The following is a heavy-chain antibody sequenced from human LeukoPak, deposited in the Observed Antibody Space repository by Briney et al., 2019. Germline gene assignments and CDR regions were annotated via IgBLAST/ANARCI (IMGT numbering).Heavy chain of an antibody. D-gene: IGHD4-17*01. CDR2: IRSKAYGGTT. CDR3: TREWHYGYAFDI. CDR1: GFTFGDYA. Sequence: PGGSPRLSCTASGFTFGDYAMSWFRQAPGKGLEWVGFIRSKAYGGTTEYAASVKGRFTISRDDSKSIAYLQMNSLKTEDTAVYYCTREWHYGYAFDIWAKGQWSPSLQ. J-gene: IGHJ3*02. V-gene: IGHV3-49*03.